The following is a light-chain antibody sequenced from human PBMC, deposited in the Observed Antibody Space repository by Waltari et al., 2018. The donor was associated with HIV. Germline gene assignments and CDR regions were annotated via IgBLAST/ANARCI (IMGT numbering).Light chain of an antibody. V-gene: IGKV2-28*01. J-gene: IGKJ1*01. CDR3: MQAIETEWT. CDR2: LAS. CDR1: QSLLHIHAHNY. Sequence: DVVMTQSPLSLAVTPGEPDSISCRSSQSLLHIHAHNYLDWYVQKPGQPPQLLIYLASRRASGVPDRFSGSGSGTEFTLKISRVEAEDGGIYYCMQAIETEWTFGQGTKVEIK.